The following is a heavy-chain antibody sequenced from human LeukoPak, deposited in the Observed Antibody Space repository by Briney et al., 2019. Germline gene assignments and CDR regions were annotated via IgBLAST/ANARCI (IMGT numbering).Heavy chain of an antibody. D-gene: IGHD2-15*01. CDR3: AKGTLGYCSGGRCYPFDY. CDR1: GFTFSSYA. CDR2: ISGSGGST. V-gene: IGHV3-23*01. J-gene: IGHJ4*02. Sequence: PGGSLRLPCAASGFTFSSYAMSWVRQAPGKGLEWVSAISGSGGSTYHADSVKGRFTNSRDNSKNTLYLQMNSLRAEDTAVYYCAKGTLGYCSGGRCYPFDYWGQGTLVTVSS.